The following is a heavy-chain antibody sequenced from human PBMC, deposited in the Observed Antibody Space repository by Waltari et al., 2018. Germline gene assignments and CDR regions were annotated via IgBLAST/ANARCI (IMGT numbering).Heavy chain of an antibody. D-gene: IGHD6-13*01. CDR3: ARDYHSGSLYYFDY. CDR1: GGSISSNY. Sequence: QLQLQESGPGLVKPSETLSLTCAVSGGSISSNYWNWIRQPPGKGLEWIGRISATGGSTDYNPSLKRRVTISTDTSKNQFSLKLNSVTAADTAVYYCARDYHSGSLYYFDYWGQGVLVTVSS. V-gene: IGHV4-4*07. CDR2: ISATGGST. J-gene: IGHJ4*02.